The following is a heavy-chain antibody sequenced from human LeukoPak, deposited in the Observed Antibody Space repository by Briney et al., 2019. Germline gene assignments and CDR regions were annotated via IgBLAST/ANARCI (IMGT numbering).Heavy chain of an antibody. CDR2: IKSKTDGGTI. J-gene: IGHJ4*02. CDR1: GFSFSNAW. CDR3: TTSLISGYYIDY. D-gene: IGHD3-22*01. Sequence: GGSLRLSCAASGFSFSNAWMTWVRQAPGKGLEWVGRIKSKTDGGTIDYAAPVKGRFTISRDDSKNTLYLQMNSLRTEDTAVYYCTTSLISGYYIDYWGQGTLVTVSS. V-gene: IGHV3-15*01.